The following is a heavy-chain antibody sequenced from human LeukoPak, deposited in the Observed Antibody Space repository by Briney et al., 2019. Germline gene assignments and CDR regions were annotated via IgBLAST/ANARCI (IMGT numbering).Heavy chain of an antibody. CDR2: IYSGGST. Sequence: SGGSLRLSCAASGFTVSSNYMSWVRQAPGKGLEWVSVIYSGGSTYYADSVKGRFTISRDNSKNTLYLQMNSLSAEDTAVYYCARDVGGGFHFDPWGQGTLVTVSS. D-gene: IGHD3-16*01. CDR3: ARDVGGGFHFDP. CDR1: GFTVSSNY. V-gene: IGHV3-53*01. J-gene: IGHJ5*02.